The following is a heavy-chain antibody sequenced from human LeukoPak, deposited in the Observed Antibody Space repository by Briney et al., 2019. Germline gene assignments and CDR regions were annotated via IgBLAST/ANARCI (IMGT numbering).Heavy chain of an antibody. CDR3: AKTRERAHTYYYYMDV. J-gene: IGHJ6*03. CDR1: GYSISSGYY. V-gene: IGHV4-38-2*01. CDR2: IYHSGST. Sequence: PSETLSLTCAVSGYSISSGYYWGWIRQPPGKGVEWIGSIYHSGSTYYNPSLKSRVTISVDTSKNQFSLKLSSVTAADTAVYYCAKTRERAHTYYYYMDVWGKGTTVTVSS.